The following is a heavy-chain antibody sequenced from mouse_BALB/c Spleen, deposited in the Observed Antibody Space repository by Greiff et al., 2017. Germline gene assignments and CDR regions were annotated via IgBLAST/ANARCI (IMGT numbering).Heavy chain of an antibody. CDR3: AFQVITTATGAMDY. CDR2: IWGGGST. Sequence: VKVVESGPGLVAPSQSLSITCTVSGFSLSRYSVHWVRQPPGKGLEWLGMIWGGGSTDYNSALKSRLSISKDNSKSQVFLKMNSLQTDDTAMYYCAFQVITTATGAMDYWGQGTSVTVSS. J-gene: IGHJ4*01. CDR1: GFSLSRYS. V-gene: IGHV2-6-4*01. D-gene: IGHD1-2*01.